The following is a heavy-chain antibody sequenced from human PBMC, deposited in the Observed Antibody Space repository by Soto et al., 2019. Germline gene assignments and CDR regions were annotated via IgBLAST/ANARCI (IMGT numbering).Heavy chain of an antibody. CDR1: GFLFSTYW. J-gene: IGHJ4*02. CDR3: AIGGGDYNYFDH. CDR2: IKSDGSST. D-gene: IGHD2-21*01. V-gene: IGHV3-74*01. Sequence: EVQLVESGGGLVQPGGSLRLSCAASGFLFSTYWMFWVRQVPRKWLLLVSRIKSDGSSTSYADSVKGRFTISRYNTNNTLYLQMTSLRAEDTAVYYCAIGGGDYNYFDHWGQGILVTFSS.